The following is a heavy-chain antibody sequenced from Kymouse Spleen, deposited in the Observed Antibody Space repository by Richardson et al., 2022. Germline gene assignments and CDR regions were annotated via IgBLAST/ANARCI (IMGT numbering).Heavy chain of an antibody. CDR2: ISYDGSNK. CDR3: AKAGIAARPDFDY. V-gene: IGHV3-30*18. J-gene: IGHJ4*02. CDR1: GFTFSSYG. D-gene: IGHD6-6*01. Sequence: QVQLVESGGGVVQPGRSLRLSCAASGFTFSSYGMHWVRQAPGKGLEWVAVISYDGSNKYYADSVKGRFTISRDNSKNTLYLQMNSLRAEDTAVYYCAKAGIAARPDFDYWGQG.